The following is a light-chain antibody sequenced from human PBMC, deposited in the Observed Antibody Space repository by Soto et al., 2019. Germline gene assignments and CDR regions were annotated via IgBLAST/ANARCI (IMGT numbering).Light chain of an antibody. CDR1: QSVSSSY. V-gene: IGKV3D-15*01. CDR3: QQYNNWWT. Sequence: EIVLTQSPATLSLSPGERATLSCRASQSVSSSYLAWCQQKPGQAPRLLIYGASSRATGIPDRFSGSGSGTEFTLTISSLQSEDFGVYYCQQYNNWWTFGQGTKVDIK. CDR2: GAS. J-gene: IGKJ1*01.